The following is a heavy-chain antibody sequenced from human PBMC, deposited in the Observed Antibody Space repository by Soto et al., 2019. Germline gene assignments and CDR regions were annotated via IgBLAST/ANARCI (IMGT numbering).Heavy chain of an antibody. CDR3: ARLGAARSFDY. CDR2: ISYDGSNK. Sequence: GGSLRLSCAASGFTFSSYAMHWVRQAPGKGLEWVAVISYDGSNKYYADSVKGRFTISRDNSKNQFSLKLNSVIAADTAVYFCARLGAARSFDYWGQGTLVTVSS. J-gene: IGHJ4*02. D-gene: IGHD6-6*01. V-gene: IGHV3-30-3*01. CDR1: GFTFSSYA.